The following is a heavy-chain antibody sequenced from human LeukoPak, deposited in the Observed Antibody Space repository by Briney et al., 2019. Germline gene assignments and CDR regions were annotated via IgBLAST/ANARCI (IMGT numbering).Heavy chain of an antibody. CDR1: GGSISSSSYY. V-gene: IGHV4-39*01. CDR2: IYYSGST. Sequence: ASETLSLTCTVSGGSISSSSYYWGWIRQPPGKGLEWIGSIYYSGSTYYNPSLKSRVTISVDTSKNQFSLKLSSVTAADTAVYYCARRVPGSYYSYWGQGTLVTVSS. J-gene: IGHJ4*02. D-gene: IGHD1-26*01. CDR3: ARRVPGSYYSY.